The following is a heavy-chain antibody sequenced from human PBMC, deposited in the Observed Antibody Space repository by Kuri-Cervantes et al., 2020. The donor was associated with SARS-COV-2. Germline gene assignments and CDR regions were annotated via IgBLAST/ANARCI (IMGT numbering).Heavy chain of an antibody. CDR1: GFTFSSYS. J-gene: IGHJ4*02. V-gene: IGHV3-21*01. CDR3: ARDSLRGIFGVVITDY. D-gene: IGHD3-3*01. CDR2: ISSSSSYI. Sequence: GESLKISCAASGFTFSSYSMNWVRQAPEKGLEWVSYISSSSSYIYYADSVKGRFTISRDNAKNSLYLQMNSLRAEDTAVYYCARDSLRGIFGVVITDYWGQGTLVTVSS.